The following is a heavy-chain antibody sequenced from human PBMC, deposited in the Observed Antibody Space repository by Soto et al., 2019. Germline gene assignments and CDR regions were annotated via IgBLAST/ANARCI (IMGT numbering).Heavy chain of an antibody. J-gene: IGHJ4*02. CDR1: GYTFPSYG. Sequence: QVQLVQSGAEVKKPGASVKVSCKASGYTFPSYGISWVRQAPGQGGEWMGWISAYNGNTNYAQKLQGRVTMTTDTSTRPAYMELRSLRSDDTAVYYCARGHEDFWRGYSQNFDYWGQGTLVTVSS. CDR3: ARGHEDFWRGYSQNFDY. D-gene: IGHD3-3*01. V-gene: IGHV1-18*01. CDR2: ISAYNGNT.